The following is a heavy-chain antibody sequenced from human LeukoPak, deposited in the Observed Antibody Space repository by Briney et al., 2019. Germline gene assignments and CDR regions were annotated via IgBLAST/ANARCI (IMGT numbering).Heavy chain of an antibody. J-gene: IGHJ5*02. CDR3: ARDEKNADWNPFDP. CDR2: IWYDGSNK. Sequence: PGGSLRLSCAASGFTFSSYAMHWVRQAPGKGLEWGAVIWYDGSNKYYADSVKGRFTISRDNSKNTLYLQMNSLRAEDTAVYYCARDEKNADWNPFDPWGQGTLVTVSS. V-gene: IGHV3-33*08. D-gene: IGHD1-1*01. CDR1: GFTFSSYA.